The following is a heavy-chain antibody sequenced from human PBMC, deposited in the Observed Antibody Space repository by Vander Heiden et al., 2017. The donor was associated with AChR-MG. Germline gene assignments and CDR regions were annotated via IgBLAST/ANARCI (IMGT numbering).Heavy chain of an antibody. J-gene: IGHJ4*02. CDR1: GFTFSSHW. CDR3: ARDDGTY. Sequence: EVQLVESGGGLVQPGGSLRLSCAASGFTFSSHWMTWVRQAPGKGLEGVAKIKQDGSEKYYVDSVKGRFTITRDNAKNSLFLQMSSLRAEDTAVYYCARDDGTYWGQGTLVTVSS. V-gene: IGHV3-7*03. CDR2: IKQDGSEK.